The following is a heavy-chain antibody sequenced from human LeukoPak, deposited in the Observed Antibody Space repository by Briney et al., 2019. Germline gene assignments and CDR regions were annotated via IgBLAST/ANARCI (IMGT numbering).Heavy chain of an antibody. J-gene: IGHJ4*02. CDR3: AKDLPPFYR. D-gene: IGHD3-3*01. CDR2: ISGHGEST. V-gene: IGHV3-23*01. Sequence: GGSQRLSCAASGFTLRNYAMGWVRQAPGKGLEWVSAISGHGESTYNADSVKGRFTISRDNSKNTLYLQMNSLRAEDTAVYYCAKDLPPFYRWGQGTLVTVSS. CDR1: GFTLRNYA.